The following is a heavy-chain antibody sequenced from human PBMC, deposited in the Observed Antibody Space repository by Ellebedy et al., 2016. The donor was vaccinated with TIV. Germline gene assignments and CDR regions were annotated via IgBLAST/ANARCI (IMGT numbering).Heavy chain of an antibody. J-gene: IGHJ4*02. D-gene: IGHD6-13*01. CDR3: ARERAGGINDF. Sequence: SVKVSCXASGDTFRSYAITWVRQAPGEGLEWMGGYIPIFDKANYAQKFQGRVTITADESTRTLFMELSSLTSEDTAVYYCARERAGGINDFWGQGTLVTVSS. CDR1: GDTFRSYA. CDR2: YIPIFDKA. V-gene: IGHV1-69*13.